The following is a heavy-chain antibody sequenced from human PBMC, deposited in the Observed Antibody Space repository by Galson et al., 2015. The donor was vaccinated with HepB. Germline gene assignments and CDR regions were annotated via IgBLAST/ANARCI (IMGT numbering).Heavy chain of an antibody. CDR3: TTRHGYNLLSHYPYAVDV. V-gene: IGHV3-49*03. CDR2: IRSRAYGGTT. J-gene: IGHJ6*02. Sequence: SLRLSCAASGVSGVTFSDYYMGWIRQAPGKGLEWVGFIRSRAYGGTTEYGASVKGRFTVSRDDSKSIVYLQMNSLKTEDTAVYYCTTRHGYNLLSHYPYAVDVWVHGTTVTV. CDR1: GVSGVTFSDYY. D-gene: IGHD5-24*01.